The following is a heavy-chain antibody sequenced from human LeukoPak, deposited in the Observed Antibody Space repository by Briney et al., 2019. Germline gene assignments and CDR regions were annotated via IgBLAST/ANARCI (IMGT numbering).Heavy chain of an antibody. CDR3: ARSRWSRYVDT. CDR2: ICREGIRT. Sequence: GGSLRLSCATSEFTYNNYWIEWVGQPPGKGVTGVSRICREGIRTDYADSVKGGFTIARQNAKRTVYVQMNSLTGDATAMYYCARSRWSRYVDTWGPGTLVIVSS. J-gene: IGHJ5*02. V-gene: IGHV3-74*01. D-gene: IGHD3-3*01. CDR1: EFTYNNYW.